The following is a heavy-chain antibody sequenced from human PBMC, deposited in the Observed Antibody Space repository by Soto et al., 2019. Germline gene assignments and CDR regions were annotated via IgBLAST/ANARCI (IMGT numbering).Heavy chain of an antibody. Sequence: LSLTCTVSGGSISSYYWSWIRQPPGKGLEWIGYIYYSGSTNYNPSLKSRVTISVDTSKNQFSLKLSSVTAADTAVYYCARGIAAAGTKFDPWGQGTLVTVSS. CDR3: ARGIAAAGTKFDP. V-gene: IGHV4-59*01. CDR2: IYYSGST. D-gene: IGHD6-13*01. J-gene: IGHJ5*02. CDR1: GGSISSYY.